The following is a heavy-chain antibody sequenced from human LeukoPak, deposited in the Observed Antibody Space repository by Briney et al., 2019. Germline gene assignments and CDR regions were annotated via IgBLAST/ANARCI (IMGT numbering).Heavy chain of an antibody. V-gene: IGHV1-18*01. J-gene: IGHJ4*02. CDR3: ARERYFDWLLYPETQYYSDY. D-gene: IGHD3-9*01. CDR1: GSSFNSYA. Sequence: GASVKVSCKASGSSFNSYAISWVRQAPGQGLEWMGWISAYNGDTNYAQKLQGRVTMTTDTSTSTAYMELRSLRSDDTAVYYCARERYFDWLLYPETQYYSDYWGQGTLVTVSS. CDR2: ISAYNGDT.